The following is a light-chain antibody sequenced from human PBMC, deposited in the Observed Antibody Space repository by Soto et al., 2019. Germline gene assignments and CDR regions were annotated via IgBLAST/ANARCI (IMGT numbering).Light chain of an antibody. Sequence: AIQLTQSPSSLSASVGDRVTITCRASQDIRGALAWYQQKPGKAPKILIYDVSTLESGVPSRFSGSSSGTDFTLTISSLQPDDLATYYCLQYISYPYTFGQGTK. CDR2: DVS. CDR1: QDIRGA. J-gene: IGKJ2*01. CDR3: LQYISYPYT. V-gene: IGKV1-13*02.